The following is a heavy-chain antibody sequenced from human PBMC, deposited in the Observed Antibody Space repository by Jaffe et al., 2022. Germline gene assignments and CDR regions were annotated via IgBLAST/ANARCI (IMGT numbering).Heavy chain of an antibody. CDR2: ISSSSSYI. CDR3: ARETYYDFWSGYGFDY. CDR1: GFTFSSYS. Sequence: EVQLVESGGGLVKPGGSLRLSCAASGFTFSSYSMNWVRQAPGKGLEWVSSISSSSSYIYYADSVKGRFTISRDNAKNSLYLQMNSLRAEDTAVYYCARETYYDFWSGYGFDYWGQGTLVTVSS. V-gene: IGHV3-21*01. J-gene: IGHJ4*02. D-gene: IGHD3-3*01.